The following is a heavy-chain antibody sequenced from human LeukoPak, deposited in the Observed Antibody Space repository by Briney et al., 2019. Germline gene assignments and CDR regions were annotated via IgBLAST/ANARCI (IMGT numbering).Heavy chain of an antibody. CDR1: GGSFSGYY. CDR2: INHSGST. CDR3: ARARIVGAYFDY. V-gene: IGHV4-34*01. D-gene: IGHD1-26*01. Sequence: SETLSLTCAVYGGSFSGYYWSWIRQPPGKGLEWIGEINHSGSTNYNPSLKSRVTISVDTSKNQLSLKLSSVTAADTAVYYCARARIVGAYFDYWGQGTLVTVSS. J-gene: IGHJ4*02.